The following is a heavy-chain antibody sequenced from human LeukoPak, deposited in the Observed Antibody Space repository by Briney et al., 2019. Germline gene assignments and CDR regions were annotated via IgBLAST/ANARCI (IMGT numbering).Heavy chain of an antibody. CDR2: ISSSSSYI. D-gene: IGHD3-10*01. CDR3: ARDSSRKDMVRGVPLDY. Sequence: GGSLRLSCAASGFTFSSYSMNWVRQAPGKGLEWVSSISSSSSYIYYADSVKGRFTISRDNAKNSLYLQMNSLRAEDTAVYYCARDSSRKDMVRGVPLDYWGQGTLVTVSS. CDR1: GFTFSSYS. J-gene: IGHJ4*02. V-gene: IGHV3-21*01.